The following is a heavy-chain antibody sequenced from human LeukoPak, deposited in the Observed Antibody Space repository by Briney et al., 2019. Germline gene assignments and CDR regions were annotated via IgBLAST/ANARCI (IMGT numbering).Heavy chain of an antibody. D-gene: IGHD3-22*01. J-gene: IGHJ3*02. CDR3: AKGAFDSSGYYGDAFDM. CDR1: GFTFSSYG. Sequence: PGGSLRLSCAASGFTFSSYGMSWVRQAPGKGLEWVSSISGSGGSTYFADSVKGRFTISRDNTKNTLYFQMNSLRAEDTAVYYCAKGAFDSSGYYGDAFDMWGRGTMVTVSS. V-gene: IGHV3-23*01. CDR2: ISGSGGST.